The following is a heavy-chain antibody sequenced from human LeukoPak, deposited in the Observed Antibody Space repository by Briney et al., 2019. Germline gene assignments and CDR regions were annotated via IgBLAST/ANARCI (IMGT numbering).Heavy chain of an antibody. D-gene: IGHD3-9*01. CDR3: ARVSGLNYDILTGKYYYYYMDV. J-gene: IGHJ6*03. V-gene: IGHV1-2*02. CDR2: INPNSGGT. CDR1: GGTFSSYA. Sequence: ASVKVSCKASGGTFSSYAISWVRQAPGQGLEWMGRINPNSGGTNYAQKFQGRVTMTRDTSISTAYMELSRLRSDDTAVYYCARVSGLNYDILTGKYYYYYMDVWGKGTTVTVSS.